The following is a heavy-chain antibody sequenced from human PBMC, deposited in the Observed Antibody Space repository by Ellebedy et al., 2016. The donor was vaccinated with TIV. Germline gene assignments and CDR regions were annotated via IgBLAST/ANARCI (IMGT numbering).Heavy chain of an antibody. CDR1: GGSISSYY. CDR2: IYYSGGA. V-gene: IGHV4-59*01. CDR3: ATTSGRVSLLQY. Sequence: SETLSLTWTVSGGSISSYYWSWIRQTPGNGLEWIGIIYYSGGAKYNPSLQSRVTMSMDTSKNQLSLRLASVTAADTAMYYCATTSGRVSLLQYWGQGSLITVSS. J-gene: IGHJ4*02. D-gene: IGHD4-11*01.